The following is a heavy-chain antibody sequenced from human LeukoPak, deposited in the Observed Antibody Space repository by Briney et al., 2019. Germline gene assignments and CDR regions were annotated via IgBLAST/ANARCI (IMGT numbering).Heavy chain of an antibody. V-gene: IGHV1-2*02. CDR1: GYTFTGYY. CDR2: INPNSGGT. J-gene: IGHJ6*02. Sequence: GASVKVSCKASGYTFTGYYMHWVRQAPGQGLEWMGWINPNSGGTNYAQKFQGRVTMTRDTSISTAYMELSRLRSDDTAVYYCAREESSSPYYYGMDVWGQGTTVTVSS. CDR3: AREESSSPYYYGMDV. D-gene: IGHD6-6*01.